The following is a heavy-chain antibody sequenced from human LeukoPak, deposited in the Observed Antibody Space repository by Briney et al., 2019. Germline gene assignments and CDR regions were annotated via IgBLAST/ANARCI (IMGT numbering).Heavy chain of an antibody. D-gene: IGHD2-8*02. J-gene: IGHJ4*02. CDR2: ISVNGRRT. V-gene: IGHV3-23*02. CDR1: RFTFSSYA. Sequence: VRSLRLSCAVSRFTFSSYAMSCVRQAPGTGVGWVSTISVNGRRTYNGDSVKGPFTISRDNSKNPLSLQMNSLRAEDTAVYYCAKEYYVLLVYALGGSFDYWGRGALVTASS. CDR3: AKEYYVLLVYALGGSFDY.